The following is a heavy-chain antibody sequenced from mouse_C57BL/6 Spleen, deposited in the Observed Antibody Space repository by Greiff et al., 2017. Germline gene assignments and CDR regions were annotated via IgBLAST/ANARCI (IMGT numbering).Heavy chain of an antibody. Sequence: VKLMESGPELVKPGASVKLSCKASGYTFTSYDINWVKQRPGQGLEWIGWIYPRDGSTKYNEKFKGKATLTADKSSSTAYMQLNSLTSEDSAVYFCARFTAVAAKDWYFDVWGTGTTVTVAS. CDR3: ARFTAVAAKDWYFDV. D-gene: IGHD1-1*01. J-gene: IGHJ1*03. CDR1: GYTFTSYD. CDR2: IYPRDGST. V-gene: IGHV1-85*01.